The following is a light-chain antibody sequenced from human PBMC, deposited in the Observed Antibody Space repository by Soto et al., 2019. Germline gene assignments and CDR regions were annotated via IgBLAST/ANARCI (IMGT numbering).Light chain of an antibody. Sequence: QSALTQPASVSGSPGQSITISCTGTNSDIGAYNFVSWYQHHPGKAPKLIIFGVSDRPSGVSDRFSGSKSDNTASLTISGLQAEDEADYYCSSYISSSTPYVFGTGTKLTVL. CDR1: NSDIGAYNF. CDR2: GVS. CDR3: SSYISSSTPYV. V-gene: IGLV2-14*03. J-gene: IGLJ1*01.